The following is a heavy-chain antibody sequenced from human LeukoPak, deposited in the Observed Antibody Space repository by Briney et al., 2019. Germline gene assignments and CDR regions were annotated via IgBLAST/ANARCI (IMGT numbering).Heavy chain of an antibody. CDR2: IYYSGST. CDR3: ARVQAIDALFDY. J-gene: IGHJ4*02. CDR1: GGSISSYY. V-gene: IGHV4-59*06. Sequence: SETLSLTCTVSGGSISSYYWSWIRQHPGKGLEWIGYIYYSGSTYYNPSLKSRVTISVDTSKNQFSLKLSSVTAADTAVYYCARVQAIDALFDYWSQGTLVTVSS.